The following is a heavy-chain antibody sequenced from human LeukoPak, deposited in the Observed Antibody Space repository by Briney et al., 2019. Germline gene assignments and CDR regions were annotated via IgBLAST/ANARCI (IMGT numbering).Heavy chain of an antibody. J-gene: IGHJ3*02. CDR3: ASMYSSSWYFSGDAFDI. Sequence: SETLSLTCTVSGGSIDSNSWTWIRQPPGKGLEWIGYIYYSGTTNYNPSLKSRVTMSVDMSKNQFSLKLSSVTAADTAVYYCASMYSSSWYFSGDAFDIWGQGTMVTVSS. D-gene: IGHD6-13*01. V-gene: IGHV4-59*01. CDR2: IYYSGTT. CDR1: GGSIDSNS.